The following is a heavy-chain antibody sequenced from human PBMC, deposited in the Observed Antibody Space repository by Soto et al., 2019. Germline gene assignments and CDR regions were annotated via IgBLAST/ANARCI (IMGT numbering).Heavy chain of an antibody. V-gene: IGHV4-34*01. Sequence: QVQLQQWGAGLLKPSETLSLTCAVYGGSFSGYYWSWIRQPPGKGLEWIGEINHSGSTNYNPSLKSRVTISVDTSKNQFSLKLSSVTAADTAVYYCARGCYKPILGGSCYRPFDYWGQGTLVTVSS. J-gene: IGHJ4*02. CDR3: ARGCYKPILGGSCYRPFDY. CDR1: GGSFSGYY. CDR2: INHSGST. D-gene: IGHD2-15*01.